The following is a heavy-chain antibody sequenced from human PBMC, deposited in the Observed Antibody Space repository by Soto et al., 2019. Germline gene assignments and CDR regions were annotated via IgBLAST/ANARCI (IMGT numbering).Heavy chain of an antibody. V-gene: IGHV3-33*01. CDR1: GFTFSSYG. D-gene: IGHD3-10*01. J-gene: IGHJ6*02. Sequence: GGSLRLSCAASGFTFSSYGMHWVRQAPGKGLEWVAVIWYDGSNKYYADSVKGRFTISRDNSKNTLYLQMNSLRAEDTAVYYCARDTRINSYGSASYYYYYGMDVWGQGTTVTVSS. CDR2: IWYDGSNK. CDR3: ARDTRINSYGSASYYYYYGMDV.